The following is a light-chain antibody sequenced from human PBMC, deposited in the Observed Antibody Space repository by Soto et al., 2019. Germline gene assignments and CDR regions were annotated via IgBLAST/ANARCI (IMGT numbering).Light chain of an antibody. CDR2: DVS. V-gene: IGLV2-14*01. Sequence: QSVLTQPASVSGSPRQSVTISCTGTSSDIGGYNYVPWYQQHPGKAPKLMIYDVSNRPSGVSNRFSGSKSGNTASLTISGLQADDDADYYCSSYTSTSTLVFGGGTKLTVL. CDR3: SSYTSTSTLV. CDR1: SSDIGGYNY. J-gene: IGLJ3*02.